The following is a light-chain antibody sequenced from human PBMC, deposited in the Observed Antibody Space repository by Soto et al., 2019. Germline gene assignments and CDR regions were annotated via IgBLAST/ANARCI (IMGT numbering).Light chain of an antibody. J-gene: IGKJ1*01. Sequence: EIVLTQSPGSLALSAGERATLSSRASHTISSSYLAWYQQKPGQAPRLLMYGISRRATGIPDRFSGSGSGTDFTLTITRLEPEDFAVYYCQQYVTSSPRTFGQGTKVDIK. CDR2: GIS. CDR1: HTISSSY. V-gene: IGKV3-20*01. CDR3: QQYVTSSPRT.